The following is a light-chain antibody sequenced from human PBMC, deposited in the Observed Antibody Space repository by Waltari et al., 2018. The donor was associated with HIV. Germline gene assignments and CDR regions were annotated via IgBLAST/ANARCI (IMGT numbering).Light chain of an antibody. CDR3: SSYTRRGTVV. CDR2: EVT. J-gene: IGLJ2*01. CDR1: SSDIGYYDY. Sequence: QSALTQPASVSGSPGQSIVLPCTGSSSDIGYYDYVSWSQQYPGQAPKALIYEVTSRPSGTSSRFSGSKSATTAFLAISKLQTDDEADYFCSSYTRRGTVVFGGGTRLTGL. V-gene: IGLV2-14*01.